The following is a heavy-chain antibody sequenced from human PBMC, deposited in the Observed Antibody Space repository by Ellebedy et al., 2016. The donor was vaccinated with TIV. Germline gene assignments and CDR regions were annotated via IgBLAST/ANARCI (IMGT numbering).Heavy chain of an antibody. CDR2: FYTAGNT. J-gene: IGHJ6*02. V-gene: IGHV3-66*01. CDR3: ARESYEVLTGYSYGMDV. CDR1: GFTVSSDY. Sequence: GESLKISCAASGFTVSSDYMNWVRQAPGKGLEWLSVFYTAGNTYYADSVKGRFTISRDNSKNTLYLQMNNLRAEDTAVYYCARESYEVLTGYSYGMDVWGQGTTVTVSS. D-gene: IGHD3-9*01.